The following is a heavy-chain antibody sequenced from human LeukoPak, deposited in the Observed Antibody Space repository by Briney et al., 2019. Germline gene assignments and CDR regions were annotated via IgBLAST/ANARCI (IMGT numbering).Heavy chain of an antibody. Sequence: ASVKVSCKAAGYTFTSYGISWVRQAPGQGLEWMGWISADNGNRNYAQNFQGRVTMTTDTSTSTAYMDLRSLRSDDTAVYYCARDAGPSSGDAFYIWGQGTMVTVSS. V-gene: IGHV1-18*01. CDR2: ISADNGNR. CDR3: ARDAGPSSGDAFYI. CDR1: GYTFTSYG. J-gene: IGHJ3*02.